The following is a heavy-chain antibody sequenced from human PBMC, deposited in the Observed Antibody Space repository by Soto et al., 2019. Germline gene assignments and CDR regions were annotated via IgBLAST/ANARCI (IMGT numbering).Heavy chain of an antibody. CDR2: SNAGNDNT. Sequence: QVQLVQSGAEVKKPGASVKVSCKASGYTFISWVRQAPGQRLEWMGWSNAGNDNTKYSQKFQGRVTITRDTSASTAYMELSSLRSEDTAVYYCTGGAAVYAFDIWGQGTMVTVSS. J-gene: IGHJ3*02. CDR3: TGGAAVYAFDI. CDR1: GYTFIS. D-gene: IGHD3-10*01. V-gene: IGHV1-3*01.